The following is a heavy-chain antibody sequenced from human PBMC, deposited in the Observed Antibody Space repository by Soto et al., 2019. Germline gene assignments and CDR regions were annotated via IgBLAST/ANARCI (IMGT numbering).Heavy chain of an antibody. CDR3: AKGTRITIFGVVISYDAFDI. J-gene: IGHJ3*02. D-gene: IGHD3-3*01. V-gene: IGHV3-30*18. Sequence: GGSLRLSCAASGFTFSSYGMHWVRQAPGKGLEWVAVISYDGSNKYYADSVKGRFTISRDNSKNTLYLQMNSLRAEDTAVYYCAKGTRITIFGVVISYDAFDIWGQGTMVTVSS. CDR2: ISYDGSNK. CDR1: GFTFSSYG.